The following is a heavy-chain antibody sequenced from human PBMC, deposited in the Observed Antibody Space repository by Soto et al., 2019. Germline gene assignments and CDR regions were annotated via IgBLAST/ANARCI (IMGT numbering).Heavy chain of an antibody. J-gene: IGHJ4*02. CDR2: IYHSGST. D-gene: IGHD4-17*01. CDR3: ARSPMTTVTPHYFDY. CDR1: GGSISSGGYS. V-gene: IGHV4-30-2*01. Sequence: SATLSLTCAVSGGSISSGGYSWSWIRQPPGKGLEWIGYIYHSGSTYYNPSLKSRVTISVDRSKNQFSLKLSSVTAADTAVYYCARSPMTTVTPHYFDYWGQGTLVTVSS.